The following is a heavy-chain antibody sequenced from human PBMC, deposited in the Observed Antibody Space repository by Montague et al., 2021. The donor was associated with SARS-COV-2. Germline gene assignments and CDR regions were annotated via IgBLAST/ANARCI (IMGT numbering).Heavy chain of an antibody. CDR3: ARGGTVTTFFDPQRTRSDSWWDA. CDR2: INHSGST. Sequence: SETLSLTCAVSGVSFSSYYWSWIRQPPGKGLEWIAEINHSGSTNYNPSLKSRVTISVDTSKNQFSLKLSSVTAADTAVYYCARGGTVTTFFDPQRTRSDSWWDAWGQGTLVTVSS. D-gene: IGHD4-17*01. J-gene: IGHJ5*02. CDR1: GVSFSSYY. V-gene: IGHV4-34*01.